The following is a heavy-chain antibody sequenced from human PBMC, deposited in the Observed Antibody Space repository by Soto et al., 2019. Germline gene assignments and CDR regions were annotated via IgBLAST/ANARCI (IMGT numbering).Heavy chain of an antibody. Sequence: QLQLQESGPGLVKSSETLSLTCTVSGGSVRGSLYYWGWIRQPPGKGLEWIGNIFYRGNTYHNPSLKSRVTISVDTSKNQFSLRLSSVTAADTAVYYCARRVMGNIWYFDYRGQGTLVTVSS. CDR1: GGSVRGSLYY. J-gene: IGHJ4*02. V-gene: IGHV4-39*01. D-gene: IGHD2-21*01. CDR3: ARRVMGNIWYFDY. CDR2: IFYRGNT.